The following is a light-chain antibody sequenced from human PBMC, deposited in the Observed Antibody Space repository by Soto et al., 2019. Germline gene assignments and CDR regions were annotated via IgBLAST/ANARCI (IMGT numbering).Light chain of an antibody. CDR3: GSYAGTKNFVV. V-gene: IGLV1-40*01. CDR1: SSNIGARYD. CDR2: GNI. J-gene: IGLJ2*01. Sequence: QSVLTQPPSVSGAPGQRVTIPCTGSSSNIGARYDVHWYQQIPGTAPKLLIYGNINRPSGVPDRFSGSKSGTSASLAITGLQAEDEADYFCGSYAGTKNFVVFGGGTKLTVL.